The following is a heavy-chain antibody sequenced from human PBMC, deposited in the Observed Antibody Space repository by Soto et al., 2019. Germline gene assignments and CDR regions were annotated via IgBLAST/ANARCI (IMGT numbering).Heavy chain of an antibody. CDR1: GGSVSSGNYY. V-gene: IGHV4-61*01. Sequence: PSETLSLTCTVSGGSVSSGNYYWSWIRQPPGKGLEWIGYIYYSGSTNHNPSLKSRVTISVDTSKNQFSLKLSSVTAADTAVYYCARGGVGGSYCFDYWGQGTLVTVSS. CDR3: ARGGVGGSYCFDY. CDR2: IYYSGST. D-gene: IGHD1-26*01. J-gene: IGHJ4*02.